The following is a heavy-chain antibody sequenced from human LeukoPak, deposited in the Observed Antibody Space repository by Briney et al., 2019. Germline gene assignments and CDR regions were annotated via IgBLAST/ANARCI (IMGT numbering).Heavy chain of an antibody. CDR2: INHSGST. CDR3: ARVLSEEYRSKAYYFDY. V-gene: IGHV4-34*01. D-gene: IGHD5-18*01. J-gene: IGHJ4*02. Sequence: SETLSLTCAVYGGSFSGYYWSWIRQPPGKGLEWIGEINHSGSTNYNPSLKSRVTISVDTSKNQFSLKLSSVTAADTAVYYCARVLSEEYRSKAYYFDYWGQGTLVTVSS. CDR1: GGSFSGYY.